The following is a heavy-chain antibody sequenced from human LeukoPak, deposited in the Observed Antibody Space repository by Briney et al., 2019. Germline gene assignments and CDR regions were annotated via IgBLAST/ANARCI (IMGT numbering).Heavy chain of an antibody. CDR3: ARSPYSNYPTSDY. V-gene: IGHV3-30*04. CDR1: GFTFTNYA. J-gene: IGHJ4*02. CDR2: ISSDGRDT. Sequence: GGSLRLSCAASGFTFTNYAMHWVRQAPGKGLEWLALISSDGRDTYYADSVKGRFTISRDNSKNTLFPQMNSLRAEDTAVYYCARSPYSNYPTSDYWGQGTLLTVSS. D-gene: IGHD4-11*01.